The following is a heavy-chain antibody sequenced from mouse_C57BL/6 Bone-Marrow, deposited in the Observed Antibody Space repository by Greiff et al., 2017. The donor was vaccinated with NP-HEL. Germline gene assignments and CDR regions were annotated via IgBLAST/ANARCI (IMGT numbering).Heavy chain of an antibody. V-gene: IGHV5-12*01. CDR1: GFTFSDYY. Sequence: EVKVVESGGGLVQPGGSLKLSCAASGFTFSDYYMYWVRQTPEKRLEWVAYISNGGGSAYYPDTVKGRFTISRDHAKKTLYLQMRRLKSEDTAMYYCARHRTTVVAPFAYWGQGTLVTVSA. CDR3: ARHRTTVVAPFAY. D-gene: IGHD1-1*01. J-gene: IGHJ3*01. CDR2: ISNGGGSA.